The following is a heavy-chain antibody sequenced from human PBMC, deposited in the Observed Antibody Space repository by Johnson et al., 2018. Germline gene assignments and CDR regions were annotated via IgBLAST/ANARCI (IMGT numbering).Heavy chain of an antibody. CDR2: INKDGSYT. CDR1: GFTFSSYW. Sequence: EVQLVETGGGLVQPGGSLRLSCAASGFTFSSYWMHWVRQAPGKGLVWVSRINKDGSYTVYADSVKGRFTISRENARNTLYLLVNTRRAEDTAVYFCAREGSGSPFDYWGQGTLVTVSS. J-gene: IGHJ4*02. D-gene: IGHD1-26*01. V-gene: IGHV3-74*01. CDR3: AREGSGSPFDY.